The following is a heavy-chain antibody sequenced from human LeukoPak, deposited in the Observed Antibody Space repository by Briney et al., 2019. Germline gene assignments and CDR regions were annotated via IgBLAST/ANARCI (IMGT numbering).Heavy chain of an antibody. V-gene: IGHV1-2*06. CDR1: GYTFTGYY. Sequence: ASVKVSCKASGYTFTGYYMHWVRQAPGQGLEWMGRINPNSGGTNYAQKFQGRVTMTRDTSISTAHMELSRLRSDDTAVYYCARDLHPSYYYYGMDVWGQGTTVTVSS. D-gene: IGHD4-11*01. CDR2: INPNSGGT. J-gene: IGHJ6*02. CDR3: ARDLHPSYYYYGMDV.